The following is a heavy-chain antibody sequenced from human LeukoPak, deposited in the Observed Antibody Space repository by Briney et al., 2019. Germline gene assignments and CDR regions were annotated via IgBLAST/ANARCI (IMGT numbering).Heavy chain of an antibody. V-gene: IGHV3-66*02. D-gene: IGHD3-16*01. Sequence: EGSLRLSCEVSGFTVRSDFMSWVRQAPGKGLECVSLISSEGFTYYADSVKGRFTISRDNSKNTLYLQMNSLRSEDTALYYCATARGSHWGQGTLVTASS. CDR2: ISSEGFT. CDR1: GFTVRSDF. CDR3: ATARGSH. J-gene: IGHJ4*02.